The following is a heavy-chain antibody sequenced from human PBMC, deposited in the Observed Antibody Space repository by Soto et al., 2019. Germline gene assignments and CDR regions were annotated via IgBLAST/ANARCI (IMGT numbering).Heavy chain of an antibody. CDR2: IYPGDYET. D-gene: IGHD6-13*01. CDR3: ARSPRSSPYFDY. Sequence: PGESLKISCQCSGYTFSNFWIAWVRQLPGKGLEWMGIIYPGDYETRYSPSFHGKVTISADRSIGTAYLQWSSLEASDSAFYFCARSPRSSPYFDYCGQGALVTVSS. J-gene: IGHJ4*02. CDR1: GYTFSNFW. V-gene: IGHV5-51*01.